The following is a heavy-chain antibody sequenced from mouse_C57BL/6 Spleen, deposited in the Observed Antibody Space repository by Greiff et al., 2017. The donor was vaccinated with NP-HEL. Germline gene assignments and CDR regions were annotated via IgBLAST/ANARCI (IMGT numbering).Heavy chain of an antibody. CDR1: GYTFTDYY. D-gene: IGHD2-5*01. CDR3: ARTTIVRYFDG. J-gene: IGHJ1*03. Sequence: VQLQQSGPELVKPGASVKISCKASGYTFTDYYMNWVKQSHGKSLEWIGDINPNNGGTSYNQKFKGKATLTVDKSSSTAYMELRSLTSEDSAVYYGARTTIVRYFDGRGTGTTVTVAS. CDR2: INPNNGGT. V-gene: IGHV1-26*01.